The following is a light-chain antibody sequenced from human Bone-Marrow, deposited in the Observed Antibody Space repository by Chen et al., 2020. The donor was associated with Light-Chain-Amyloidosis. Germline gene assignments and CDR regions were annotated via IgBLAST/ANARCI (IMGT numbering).Light chain of an antibody. CDR2: GDT. Sequence: QSVLTQSPSVSGAPGQRVIISCSGSSSNIGAGYDVHWYQQIPGTAPKLLIYGDTNRPSGFPDRFSGYKAGTSAYLAIAGRQAEDEAHYFCQSYDSSLSGVVFGGGAKLTVL. J-gene: IGLJ2*01. V-gene: IGLV1-40*01. CDR3: QSYDSSLSGVV. CDR1: SSNIGAGYD.